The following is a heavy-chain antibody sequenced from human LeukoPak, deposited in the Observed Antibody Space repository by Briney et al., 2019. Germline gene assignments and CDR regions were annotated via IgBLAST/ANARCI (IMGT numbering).Heavy chain of an antibody. CDR1: GGSFSGYY. CDR2: INHSGST. J-gene: IGHJ4*02. V-gene: IGHV4-34*01. Sequence: SETLSLTCAVCGGSFSGYYWSLIRQPPGKGLEWIGEINHSGSTNYNPSLKSRVTISVDTSKNQFSLKLSSVTAADTAVYYCARGPPHSIAAAGRGAFDYWGQGTLVTVSS. CDR3: ARGPPHSIAAAGRGAFDY. D-gene: IGHD6-13*01.